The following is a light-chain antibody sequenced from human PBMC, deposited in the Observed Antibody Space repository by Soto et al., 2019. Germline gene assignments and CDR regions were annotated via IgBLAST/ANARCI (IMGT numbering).Light chain of an antibody. V-gene: IGLV1-44*01. CDR2: SNN. J-gene: IGLJ1*01. CDR1: SSNIGGNT. CDR3: AAWDDSLNGHYV. Sequence: QSVLTQAPSGTGIPGQRVTISCSRSSSNIGGNTVNWYQQLPGTAPKLLVYSNNQRPSGVPDRFSGSKSGTSASLAISGLQSEDEADYYCAAWDDSLNGHYVFGTGTKVTVL.